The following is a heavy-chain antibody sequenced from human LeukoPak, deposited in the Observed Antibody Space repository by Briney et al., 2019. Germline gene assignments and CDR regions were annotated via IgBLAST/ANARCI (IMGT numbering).Heavy chain of an antibody. CDR3: ARARVPIAVAGLYYFDY. CDR1: GYTFTAYY. CDR2: IKPDSGSS. V-gene: IGHV1-2*02. Sequence: GASVKVSCKASGYTFTAYYIHWLRQAPGQGPEWMGWIKPDSGSSHYAQKFQGRVTMTRDTSSNSAYVDLTRLKSDDTAVYYCARARVPIAVAGLYYFDYWGQGALVTVSS. J-gene: IGHJ4*02. D-gene: IGHD6-19*01.